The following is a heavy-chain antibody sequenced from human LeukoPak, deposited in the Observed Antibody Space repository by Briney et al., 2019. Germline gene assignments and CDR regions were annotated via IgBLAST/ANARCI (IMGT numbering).Heavy chain of an antibody. J-gene: IGHJ6*03. CDR2: IIPIFGTA. CDR3: ARTTLGSSWYYYYYMDV. D-gene: IGHD6-13*01. CDR1: GGTFSSYA. Sequence: SVKVSCKASGGTFSSYAISWVRQAPGQGLEWMGGIIPIFGTANYAQKFQGRVTITTDESASTAYMELSSLRSEDTAVYYCARTTLGSSWYYYYYMDVWGKGTTVTVSS. V-gene: IGHV1-69*05.